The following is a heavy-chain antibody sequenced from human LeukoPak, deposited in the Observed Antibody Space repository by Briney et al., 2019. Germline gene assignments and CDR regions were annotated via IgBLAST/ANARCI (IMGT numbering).Heavy chain of an antibody. CDR1: GFSFRNYA. D-gene: IGHD1-26*01. V-gene: IGHV3-64*02. Sequence: GGSLRLSCVASGFSFRNYAIHWVRQAPGKGLEYVSVINTDGRITYYADSVKGRFTISRDNSKNTVYLQMGSLRGEDMAVYYCTRDGGSFCDFDYWGQGTLVTVSS. J-gene: IGHJ4*02. CDR2: INTDGRIT. CDR3: TRDGGSFCDFDY.